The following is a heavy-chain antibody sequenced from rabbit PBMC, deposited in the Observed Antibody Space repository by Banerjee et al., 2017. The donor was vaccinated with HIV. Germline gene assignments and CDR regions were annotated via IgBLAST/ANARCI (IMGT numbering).Heavy chain of an antibody. CDR3: ARDLAGVIGWNFSL. Sequence: QEQLEESGGGLVKPGASLTLTCKASGFSFSSNDYICWVRQAPGKGLEWIACTAGGRSSFTYYASWAKGRSIMSRTSSTTVTLQMTSLTAADTATYCCARDLAGVIGWNFSLWGPGTLVTVS. J-gene: IGHJ4*01. CDR2: TAGGRSSFT. D-gene: IGHD1-1*01. V-gene: IGHV1S45*01. CDR1: GFSFSSNDY.